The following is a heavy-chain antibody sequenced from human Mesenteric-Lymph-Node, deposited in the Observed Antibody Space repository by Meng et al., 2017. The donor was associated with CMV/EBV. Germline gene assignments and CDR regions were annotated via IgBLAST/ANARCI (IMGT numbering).Heavy chain of an antibody. J-gene: IGHJ5*02. CDR2: SIPIFGTA. Sequence: SVKVSCKSSGGSFRTYGISWVRQAPGQGPEWMGGSIPIFGTAKYAQKFQGRVTITTDDSTSTAYMELNSLTSEDTAVYYCAREVGTQNWNDVKWFDPWGQGTLVTVSS. D-gene: IGHD1-1*01. CDR1: GGSFRTYG. CDR3: AREVGTQNWNDVKWFDP. V-gene: IGHV1-69*05.